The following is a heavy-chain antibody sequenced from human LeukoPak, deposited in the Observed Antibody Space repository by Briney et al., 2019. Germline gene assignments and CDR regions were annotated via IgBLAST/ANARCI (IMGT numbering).Heavy chain of an antibody. CDR1: GFTFGDYG. Sequence: GGSLRLSCTTSGFTFGDYGMSWVRQAPGKGLEWVGFIRSKAYGGTTENAASVKGRFTISRDDSKSIAYLQMTSLKTEATAVYYCTGSFGELTFFDYWGLGTLVTVSS. J-gene: IGHJ4*02. V-gene: IGHV3-49*04. CDR2: IRSKAYGGTT. CDR3: TGSFGELTFFDY. D-gene: IGHD3-10*01.